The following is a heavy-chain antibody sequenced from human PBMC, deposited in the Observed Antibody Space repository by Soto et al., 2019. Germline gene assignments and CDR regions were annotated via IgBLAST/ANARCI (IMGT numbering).Heavy chain of an antibody. CDR1: GGSISSYY. V-gene: IGHV4-59*08. CDR3: ARVPRYSYGLWYFDY. CDR2: IYYSGST. Sequence: SETLSLTCTVSGGSISSYYWSWIRQPPGKGLEWIGYIYYSGSTNYNPSLKSRVTISVDTSKNQFSLKLSSVTAADTAVYYCARVPRYSYGLWYFDYWGQGTLVTVSS. D-gene: IGHD5-18*01. J-gene: IGHJ4*02.